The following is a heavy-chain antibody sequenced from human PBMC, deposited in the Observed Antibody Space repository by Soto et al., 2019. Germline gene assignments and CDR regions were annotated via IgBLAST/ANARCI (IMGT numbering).Heavy chain of an antibody. CDR1: GFTFSSYD. D-gene: IGHD6-13*01. CDR3: ARETDSSSWDLSMHY. Sequence: QVQLVESGGGVVQPGRSLRLSCAASGFTFSSYDMHWVRQAPGKGLEWVAVIWYDGSNKYYADSVKGRFTISRDNSKNTLYLQMNSLRAEDTAVYYCARETDSSSWDLSMHYWGQGTLVTVSS. CDR2: IWYDGSNK. V-gene: IGHV3-33*01. J-gene: IGHJ4*02.